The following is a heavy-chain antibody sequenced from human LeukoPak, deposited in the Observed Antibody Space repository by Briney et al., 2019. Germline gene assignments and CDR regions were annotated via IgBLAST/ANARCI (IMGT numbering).Heavy chain of an antibody. CDR3: ARGGDNYGYGGPNYMDV. CDR2: INTYNGDT. CDR1: GYTFSNYG. V-gene: IGHV1-18*01. Sequence: ASVKVSCKTSGYTFSNYGLSWVRQAPGHGLEWMGWINTYNGDTTSAQKFQDRVTMTTDTSTTTVYMDLGNLRSDDTAVYFCARGGDNYGYGGPNYMDVWGEGTTVIV. J-gene: IGHJ6*03. D-gene: IGHD5-18*01.